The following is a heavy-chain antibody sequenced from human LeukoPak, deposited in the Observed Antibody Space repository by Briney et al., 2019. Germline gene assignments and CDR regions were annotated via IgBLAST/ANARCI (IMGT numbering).Heavy chain of an antibody. V-gene: IGHV3-30*02. J-gene: IGHJ5*02. CDR3: ARGGLRFLEWLSDNWFDP. CDR1: GFTFSSYG. D-gene: IGHD3-3*01. Sequence: GGSLRLSCAASGFTFSSYGMHWVRQAPGKGLEWVAFIRYDGSNKYYADSVKGRFTISRDNSKNTLYLQMNSLRAEDTAVYYCARGGLRFLEWLSDNWFDPWGQGTLVTVSS. CDR2: IRYDGSNK.